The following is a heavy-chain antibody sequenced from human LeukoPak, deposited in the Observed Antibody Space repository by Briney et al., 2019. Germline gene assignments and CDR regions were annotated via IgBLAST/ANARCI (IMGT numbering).Heavy chain of an antibody. D-gene: IGHD1-26*01. CDR3: ARHRGGSGSYFSFSPDFDY. Sequence: ASVKVSCKASGYTFTNYAMHWVRQAPGQRLEWMGWINAGNGNTKYSQEFQGRVTITRDTSASTAYMELSSLRSEDMAVYYCARHRGGSGSYFSFSPDFDYWGQGTLVTVSS. CDR1: GYTFTNYA. V-gene: IGHV1-3*03. CDR2: INAGNGNT. J-gene: IGHJ4*02.